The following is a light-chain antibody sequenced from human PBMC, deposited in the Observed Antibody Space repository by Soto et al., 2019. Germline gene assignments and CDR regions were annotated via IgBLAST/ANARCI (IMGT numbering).Light chain of an antibody. CDR3: QQYNHSPPLT. J-gene: IGKJ4*01. Sequence: EIVMTQSPATLSESPGERATLSCRASQSVGRNLAWYQQKPGQAPRLLIYGASTMATCIPARLSVSGSGTEFSLTISRLHSEAFAISSCQQYNHSPPLTFGRGTQVAIK. CDR1: QSVGRN. CDR2: GAS. V-gene: IGKV3-15*01.